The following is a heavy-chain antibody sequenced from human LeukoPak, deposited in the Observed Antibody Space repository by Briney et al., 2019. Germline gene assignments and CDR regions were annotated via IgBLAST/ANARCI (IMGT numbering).Heavy chain of an antibody. CDR1: GFTFSSYA. Sequence: GGSLRLSCAASGFTFSSYAMNWVRQAPGKGLEWVSSISSSSSYIYYADSVKGRFTISRDNAKNSLYLQMNSLRAEDTAVYYCARDQSRTIAGMDVWGQGTTVTVSS. J-gene: IGHJ6*02. V-gene: IGHV3-21*01. CDR2: ISSSSSYI. D-gene: IGHD2-21*01. CDR3: ARDQSRTIAGMDV.